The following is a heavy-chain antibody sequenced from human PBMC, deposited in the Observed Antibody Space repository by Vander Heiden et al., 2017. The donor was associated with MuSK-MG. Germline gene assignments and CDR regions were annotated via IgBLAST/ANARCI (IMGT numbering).Heavy chain of an antibody. Sequence: QVQLVQSGAEVKKPGSSVKVSCKASGGTFSSYAISWVRQAPGQGLEWMGGIIPIFGTANYAQKVQGRVTITADESTSTAYMELSRMRSEDTAVYYCAREQWLVKGAFDYWGQGTLVTVSS. CDR3: AREQWLVKGAFDY. J-gene: IGHJ4*02. V-gene: IGHV1-69*01. CDR2: IIPIFGTA. CDR1: GGTFSSYA. D-gene: IGHD6-19*01.